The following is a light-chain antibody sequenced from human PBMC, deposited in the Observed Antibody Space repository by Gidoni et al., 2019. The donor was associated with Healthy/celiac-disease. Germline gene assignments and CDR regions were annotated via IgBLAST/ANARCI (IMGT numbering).Light chain of an antibody. Sequence: EIVLTQSPATLSLSPGERPTLSCRASQGVSSYLAWYQQKPGQAPRLLIYDSSNRATGIPARFSGSGSGTDFTLSIRSLEPEDFAVYDCQQRSNWPPLYTFGQGTKLEIK. CDR3: QQRSNWPPLYT. CDR1: QGVSSY. V-gene: IGKV3-11*01. CDR2: DSS. J-gene: IGKJ2*01.